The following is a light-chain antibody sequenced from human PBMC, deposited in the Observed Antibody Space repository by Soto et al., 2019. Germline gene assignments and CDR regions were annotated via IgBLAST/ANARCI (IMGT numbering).Light chain of an antibody. CDR3: QQYNGYPLT. CDR2: DVS. Sequence: DIEMTQSPSTLSASVGDRVTITCRASQTLRTWLAWYQQKPGKAPKLLIYDVSILQSGVPSRFSGSGSGTEFTLTSSILQPDDFANYYCQQYNGYPLTFGGGTKVEFK. CDR1: QTLRTW. V-gene: IGKV1-5*01. J-gene: IGKJ4*01.